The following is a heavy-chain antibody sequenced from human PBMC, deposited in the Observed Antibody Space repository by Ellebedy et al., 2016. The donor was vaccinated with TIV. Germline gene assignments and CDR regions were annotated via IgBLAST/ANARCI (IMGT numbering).Heavy chain of an antibody. V-gene: IGHV1-18*04. D-gene: IGHD5/OR15-5a*01. Sequence: ASVKVSXXASGYTFTSYGISWVRQAPGQGLEWMGWISAYNGNTNYAQKLQGRVTMTTDTSTSTAYMELRSLRSDDTAVYYCARGGAVYAPSPLDPWGQGTLVTVSS. CDR3: ARGGAVYAPSPLDP. J-gene: IGHJ5*02. CDR1: GYTFTSYG. CDR2: ISAYNGNT.